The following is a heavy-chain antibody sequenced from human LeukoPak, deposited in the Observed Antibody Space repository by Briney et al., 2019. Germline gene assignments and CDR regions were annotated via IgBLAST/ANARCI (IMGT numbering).Heavy chain of an antibody. J-gene: IGHJ2*01. V-gene: IGHV5-51*01. CDR2: IYPGDSDT. CDR1: GYSFTSYW. Sequence: GESLKISCKGSGYSFTSYWIGWVRQMPGKGLEWMGIIYPGDSDTRYSPSFQGQVTISADKSISTAYLQWSSLKASDTAMSYCARLGLIVEMATSHWYFDLWGRGTLVTVSS. CDR3: ARLGLIVEMATSHWYFDL. D-gene: IGHD5-24*01.